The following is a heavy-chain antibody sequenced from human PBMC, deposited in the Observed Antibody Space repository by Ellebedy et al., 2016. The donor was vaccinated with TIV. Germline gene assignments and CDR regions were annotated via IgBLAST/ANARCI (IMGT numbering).Heavy chain of an antibody. CDR3: AKDRGLIPGTTFFDY. CDR2: ISGSGGST. V-gene: IGHV3-23*01. J-gene: IGHJ4*02. CDR1: GFSFSDYW. D-gene: IGHD1-7*01. Sequence: GESLKISXAASGFSFSDYWMSWVRQAPGKGLEWVSAISGSGGSTYYADSVKGRFTISRDNSKNTLYLQMNSLRAEDTAVYYCAKDRGLIPGTTFFDYWGQGTLVTVSS.